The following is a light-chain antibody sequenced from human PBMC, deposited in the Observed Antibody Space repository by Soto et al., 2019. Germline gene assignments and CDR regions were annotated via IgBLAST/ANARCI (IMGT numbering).Light chain of an antibody. J-gene: IGKJ2*01. Sequence: EIVMTQSPATLSVSPGERATLSCRASQSVSRNLAWYQQKPGQAPRLLIYGASTRATGIPATLSGSGSGTGFTLTISSLQSEEFAVYYCQQYHNWPYTFGQGTKLEIK. CDR1: QSVSRN. CDR2: GAS. V-gene: IGKV3-15*01. CDR3: QQYHNWPYT.